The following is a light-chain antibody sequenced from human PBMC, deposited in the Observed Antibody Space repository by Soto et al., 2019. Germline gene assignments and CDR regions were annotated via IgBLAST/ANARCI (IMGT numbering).Light chain of an antibody. Sequence: QCVLTQPASASGSAGQSVAISCKGTSSDVGGYNYVSWYQQHPGKAPKLMIYEVSKRPSGVPDRFSGSKSGNTASLTVSGLQAEDEADYYCSSHAGSKRVFGTGTKVTVL. J-gene: IGLJ1*01. CDR3: SSHAGSKRV. CDR2: EVS. CDR1: SSDVGGYNY. V-gene: IGLV2-8*01.